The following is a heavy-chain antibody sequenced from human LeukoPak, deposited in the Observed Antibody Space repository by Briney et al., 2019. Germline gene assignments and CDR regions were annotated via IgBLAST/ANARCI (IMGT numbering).Heavy chain of an antibody. V-gene: IGHV4-61*02. CDR2: IYTSGST. J-gene: IGHJ4*02. Sequence: SETLSLTCTVSGGSISSGSYYWSWIRQPAGKGLEWIGRIYTSGSTNYNPSLKSRVTISVDTSKNQFSLKLSSVTAADTAVYYCARLYLGYDFWSGVGFDYWGQGTLVTVSS. CDR3: ARLYLGYDFWSGVGFDY. D-gene: IGHD3-3*01. CDR1: GGSISSGSYY.